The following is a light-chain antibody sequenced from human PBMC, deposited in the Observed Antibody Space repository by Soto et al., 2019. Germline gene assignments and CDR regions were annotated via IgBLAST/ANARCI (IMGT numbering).Light chain of an antibody. CDR1: SSDVGSHNF. CDR2: EVT. CDR3: CSYAGTTTWV. J-gene: IGLJ2*01. Sequence: QSVLTQPASVSGSPGQSITISCTGTSSDVGSHNFVSWYQQRPGKAPKLMIFEVTKWPSGVSSRFSASKSGNTASLTISGVQAEDEAYYYCCSYAGTTTWVFGGGTKLTVL. V-gene: IGLV2-23*02.